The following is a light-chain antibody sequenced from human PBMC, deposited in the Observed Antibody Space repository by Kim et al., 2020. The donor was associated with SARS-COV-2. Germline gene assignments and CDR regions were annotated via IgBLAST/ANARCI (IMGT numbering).Light chain of an antibody. CDR3: QQSYSTSWT. CDR1: QSISRY. V-gene: IGKV1-39*01. J-gene: IGKJ1*01. CDR2: AAS. Sequence: DIEMTQSPSSLSAFVGDRVTITCRTSQSISRYLNWYQHKPGKAPKLLIYAASSLQSGVPSRFSGSGSGTDYTLTISSLQPEDFANYYCQQSYSTSWTFGQGTKVDIK.